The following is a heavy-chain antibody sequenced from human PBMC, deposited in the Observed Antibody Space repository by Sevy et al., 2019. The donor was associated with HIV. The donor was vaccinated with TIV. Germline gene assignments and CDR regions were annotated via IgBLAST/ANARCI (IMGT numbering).Heavy chain of an antibody. V-gene: IGHV3-23*01. J-gene: IGHJ6*02. D-gene: IGHD1-26*01. Sequence: GGSLRLSCAASGFTFSSYAMSWVRQAPGKGLEWVSAISGSGGSTYYADSVKGRFTISRDNSKNTLYLQMNSLRAEDTAVYYCAKGGLGRQWYYYNGMDVWGQGTTVTVSS. CDR3: AKGGLGRQWYYYNGMDV. CDR1: GFTFSSYA. CDR2: ISGSGGST.